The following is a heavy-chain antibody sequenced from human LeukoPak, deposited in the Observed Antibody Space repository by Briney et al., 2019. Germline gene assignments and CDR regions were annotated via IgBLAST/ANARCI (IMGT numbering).Heavy chain of an antibody. D-gene: IGHD3/OR15-3a*01. Sequence: SETLSLTCTVSGGSISSSSYYWGWIRQPPGKGLEWIGCIYYTGSTYYNASLKSQVSISIDTSKNRFSLKLTSVTAADTAVYYCARQTGSGLFILPGGQGTLVTVSS. J-gene: IGHJ4*02. V-gene: IGHV4-39*01. CDR3: ARQTGSGLFILP. CDR2: IYYTGST. CDR1: GGSISSSSYY.